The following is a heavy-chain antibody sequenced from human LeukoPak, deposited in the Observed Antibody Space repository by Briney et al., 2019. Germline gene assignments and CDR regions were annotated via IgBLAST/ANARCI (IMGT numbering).Heavy chain of an antibody. D-gene: IGHD3-9*01. V-gene: IGHV4-39*01. Sequence: SETLSLTCTVSGGSVSSSIYYWGWIRQPPGKGLEWIGSIYYSGSTSYNPSLKSRVTISVDTSKNQFSLKLTSVTAAGTAVYYCASRNDILTGYVFDFWGQGTLVTVSS. J-gene: IGHJ4*02. CDR1: GGSVSSSIYY. CDR2: IYYSGST. CDR3: ASRNDILTGYVFDF.